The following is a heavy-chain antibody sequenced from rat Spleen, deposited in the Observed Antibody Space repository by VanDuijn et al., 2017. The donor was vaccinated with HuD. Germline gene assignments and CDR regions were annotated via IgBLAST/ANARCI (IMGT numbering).Heavy chain of an antibody. CDR1: GFTFSNYD. V-gene: IGHV5-27*01. CDR2: ISTGGDNT. CDR3: TTDTFYDGTYYPGGFDY. Sequence: EVQLMESGGGLVQPGRSLKLSCVASGFTFSNYDMAWVRQAPTKGLEWVAYISTGGDNTYYRDSVKGRFTISRDNAKSTLYLQLDSLRSEDTATYYCTTDTFYDGTYYPGGFDYWGQGVMVTVSS. J-gene: IGHJ2*01. D-gene: IGHD1-12*02.